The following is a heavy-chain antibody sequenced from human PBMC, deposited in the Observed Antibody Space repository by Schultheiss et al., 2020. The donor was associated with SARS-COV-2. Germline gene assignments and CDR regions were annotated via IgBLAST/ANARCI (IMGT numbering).Heavy chain of an antibody. CDR2: IYSGGTT. Sequence: GGSLRLSCAASGFIVSSNYMNWVRQAPGRGLEWVSIIYSGGTTYYAESVKGRFTISRDNAKNSLYLQMNSLRAEDTAVYYCASRGDYFDYWGQGTLVTVSS. J-gene: IGHJ4*02. V-gene: IGHV3-53*01. CDR3: ASRGDYFDY. CDR1: GFIVSSNY. D-gene: IGHD3-16*01.